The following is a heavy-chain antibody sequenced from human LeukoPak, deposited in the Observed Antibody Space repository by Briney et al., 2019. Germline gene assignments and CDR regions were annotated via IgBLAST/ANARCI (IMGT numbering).Heavy chain of an antibody. J-gene: IGHJ4*02. CDR3: ARQLIYRYSGSFLDS. CDR2: IKQDGSEK. CDR1: GFTFSNYW. Sequence: GGSLRLSCAASGFTFSNYWMSWVRQAPGKGLEWVANIKQDGSEKYYVDSVKGRFTISRDNAKNSLYLQMNSLRAEDTAVYYCARQLIYRYSGSFLDSWGQGTLVTVSS. D-gene: IGHD1-26*01. V-gene: IGHV3-7*01.